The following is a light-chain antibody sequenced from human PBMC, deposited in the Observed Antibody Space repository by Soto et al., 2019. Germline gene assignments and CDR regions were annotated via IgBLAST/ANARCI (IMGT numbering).Light chain of an antibody. V-gene: IGKV1-5*03. CDR3: QQYHTYPCT. Sequence: DIQMTQYPSTVSASVGDRVTITCRASQSINSWLAWYQQKPGKAPKLLIYKASSLESGVPSRFSGSGSGTEFTLTISSLQPDDFATYYCQQYHTYPCTFGQGTKVEI. J-gene: IGKJ1*01. CDR1: QSINSW. CDR2: KAS.